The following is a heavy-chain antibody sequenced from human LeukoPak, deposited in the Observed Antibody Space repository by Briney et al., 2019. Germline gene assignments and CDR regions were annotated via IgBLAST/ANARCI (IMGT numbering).Heavy chain of an antibody. CDR2: IYHSGST. Sequence: SETLSLTCAVSGGSISSSNWWSWVRQPPGKGLEWIGEIYHSGSTNYNPSLKSRVTISVDKSKNQFSLKLSSVTAADTAVYYCARDMAGTTRGLGDPWGQGTLVSVSS. J-gene: IGHJ5*02. D-gene: IGHD1-7*01. V-gene: IGHV4-4*02. CDR3: ARDMAGTTRGLGDP. CDR1: GGSISSSNW.